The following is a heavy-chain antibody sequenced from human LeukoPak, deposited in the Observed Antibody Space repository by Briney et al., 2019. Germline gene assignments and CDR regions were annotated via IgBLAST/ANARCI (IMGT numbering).Heavy chain of an antibody. CDR1: GFTFSNYW. Sequence: PGGSLRLSCAASGFTFSNYWMSWVRQAPGKGLEWVASIKEDGSDKYYVDSVKGRFTISRDNAKNSLYLQLNSLRAEDTAVYYCARDYGDPARFLDYWGQGTLVTASS. J-gene: IGHJ4*02. V-gene: IGHV3-7*01. CDR2: IKEDGSDK. CDR3: ARDYGDPARFLDY. D-gene: IGHD4-17*01.